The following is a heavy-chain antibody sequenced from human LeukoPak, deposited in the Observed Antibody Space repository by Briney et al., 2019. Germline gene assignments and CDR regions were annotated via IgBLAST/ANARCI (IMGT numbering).Heavy chain of an antibody. J-gene: IGHJ4*02. D-gene: IGHD1-26*01. Sequence: ASVRVSCKASVYTFTGYDINWVRQATGQGLEWMGWMNPYTGDTGYAQKFQGRVTMTRNAPVDTAYMELSGLRSEDTAVYYCTRGSLSGSSRDYWGQGTLVTVSS. CDR3: TRGSLSGSSRDY. CDR1: VYTFTGYD. V-gene: IGHV1-8*01. CDR2: MNPYTGDT.